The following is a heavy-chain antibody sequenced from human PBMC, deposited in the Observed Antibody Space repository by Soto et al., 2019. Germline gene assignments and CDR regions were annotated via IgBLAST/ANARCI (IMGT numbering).Heavy chain of an antibody. D-gene: IGHD2-15*01. V-gene: IGHV3-33*01. J-gene: IGHJ5*02. Sequence: PLRHYCAACEVTISSYGMHRVRQAPGKGLEWVAVIWYDGSNKYYADSVKGRFTISRDNSKNTLYLQMNSLRAEDTAVYYCARDTCSGGSCYWFDPWGQETLVTVSS. CDR2: IWYDGSNK. CDR3: ARDTCSGGSCYWFDP. CDR1: EVTISSYG.